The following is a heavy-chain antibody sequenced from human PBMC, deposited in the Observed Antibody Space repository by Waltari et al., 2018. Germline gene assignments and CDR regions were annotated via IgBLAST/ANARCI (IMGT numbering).Heavy chain of an antibody. J-gene: IGHJ5*02. CDR1: GGSVGGYR. Sequence: QVRLEQWGAGQLKSSEIPSLTCAVYGGSVGGYRWNWIRQSPGKGLEWIGEIDQNGRTKYNPSLESRTIISLDTYKNQFSLTLSAVTAADTSLYYCARGLESYNWFDPWGQGTLVTVSS. V-gene: IGHV4-34*01. D-gene: IGHD1-1*01. CDR2: IDQNGRT. CDR3: ARGLESYNWFDP.